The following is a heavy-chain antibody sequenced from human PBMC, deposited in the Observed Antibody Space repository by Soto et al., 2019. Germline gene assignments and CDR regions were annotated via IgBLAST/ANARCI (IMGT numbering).Heavy chain of an antibody. Sequence: VQLVESGGGLVQPGGSLKLSCAASGFTFSGSALHWVRQASGKGLEWVGRIRSKGNNYATAYGASLKGRFTISRDDSKNTAYLQKNSLNTEDTAVYYCSRQASDFWSGKPQYYMDVWGKGSTVTVSS. J-gene: IGHJ6*03. V-gene: IGHV3-73*01. D-gene: IGHD3-3*01. CDR1: GFTFSGSA. CDR3: SRQASDFWSGKPQYYMDV. CDR2: IRSKGNNYAT.